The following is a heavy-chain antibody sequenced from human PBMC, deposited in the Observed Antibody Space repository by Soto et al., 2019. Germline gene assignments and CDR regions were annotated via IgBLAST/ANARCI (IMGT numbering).Heavy chain of an antibody. Sequence: GXGPTLVNPTPPLTLTCTFSGFSLSTSGMCVSWIRQPPGKALEWLALIDWDDDKYYSTSLKTRLTISKDTSKNQVVLTMTNMDPVDTATYYCAHSPIRDAFDIWGQGTMVTVSS. CDR2: IDWDDDK. CDR1: GFSLSTSGMC. V-gene: IGHV2-70*01. J-gene: IGHJ3*02. CDR3: AHSPIRDAFDI. D-gene: IGHD2-21*01.